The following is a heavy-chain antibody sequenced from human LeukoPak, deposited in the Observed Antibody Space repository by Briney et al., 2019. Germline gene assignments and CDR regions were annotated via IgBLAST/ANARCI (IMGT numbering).Heavy chain of an antibody. V-gene: IGHV3-64D*06. CDR1: GFTFSRYA. D-gene: IGHD3-10*01. J-gene: IGHJ4*02. CDR2: ISSNGGST. CDR3: VKDGPGSYYTYYFDY. Sequence: GGSLRLSCSASGFTFSRYAMHWVRQAPGKGLEYVSAISSNGGSTYYADSVKGRFTISRDNSENTLYLQMSSLRAEDTAVYYCVKDGPGSYYTYYFDYWGQGTLVSISS.